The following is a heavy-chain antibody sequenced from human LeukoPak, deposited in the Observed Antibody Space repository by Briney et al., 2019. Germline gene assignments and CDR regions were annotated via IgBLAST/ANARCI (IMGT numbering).Heavy chain of an antibody. D-gene: IGHD6-13*01. V-gene: IGHV3-9*01. CDR3: AKDGSSRTFYCYYYGMDV. CDR1: GFTFDDYA. CDR2: ISWNSGSI. Sequence: GRSLRLSCAASGFTFDDYAVHWVRQAAGKGLEWVSGISWNSGSIGYADSVKGPFPTSRDNANHSLYLQMNSPRAEDTALYYCAKDGSSRTFYCYYYGMDVWGQGATGTVSS. J-gene: IGHJ6*02.